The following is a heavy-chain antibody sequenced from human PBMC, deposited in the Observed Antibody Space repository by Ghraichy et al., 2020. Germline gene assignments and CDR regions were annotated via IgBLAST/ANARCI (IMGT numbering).Heavy chain of an antibody. J-gene: IGHJ4*02. CDR1: GFTFGAYA. D-gene: IGHD6-13*01. CDR2: ILYDGHEK. CDR3: ARARTNTAYSSIWYPYY. V-gene: IGHV3-30-3*01. Sequence: GGSLRLSCAASGFTFGAYAMHWVRQAPGGGLEWVAIILYDGHEKNYADSVKGRFTISRDSSRDTLYLQMNSLTIEDTSVYFCARARTNTAYSSIWYPYYRRQGYLVTVSS.